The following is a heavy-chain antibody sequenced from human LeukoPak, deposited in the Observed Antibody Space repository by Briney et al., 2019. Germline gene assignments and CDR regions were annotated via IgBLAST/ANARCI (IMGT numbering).Heavy chain of an antibody. D-gene: IGHD3-3*01. CDR3: ARGLDYDFWSGFSTVRRGHWFDP. Sequence: ASVKVSCKASGYTFTSYDINWVRQATGQGLEWMGWMNPNSGNTGYAQKFQGRVTMTRNTSISTAYMELSSLRSEDTAVYYCARGLDYDFWSGFSTVRRGHWFDPWAREPWSPSPQ. J-gene: IGHJ5*02. V-gene: IGHV1-8*01. CDR2: MNPNSGNT. CDR1: GYTFTSYD.